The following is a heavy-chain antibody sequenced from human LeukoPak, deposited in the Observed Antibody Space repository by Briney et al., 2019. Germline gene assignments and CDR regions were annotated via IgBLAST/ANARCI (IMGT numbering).Heavy chain of an antibody. D-gene: IGHD3-10*01. J-gene: IGHJ3*02. CDR3: ARHEGYYGSAEDAFDI. Sequence: GESLKISFKGSEXSFTSYCIGWVRQMPGKGLEWMGIIYPGDSDTRYSPSFQGQVTISADKSISTAYLQWSSLKASDTAMYYCARHEGYYGSAEDAFDIWGQGTMVTVSS. CDR2: IYPGDSDT. CDR1: EXSFTSYC. V-gene: IGHV5-51*01.